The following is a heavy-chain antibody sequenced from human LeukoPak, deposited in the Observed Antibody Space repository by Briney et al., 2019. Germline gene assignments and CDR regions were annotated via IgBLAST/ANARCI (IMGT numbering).Heavy chain of an antibody. J-gene: IGHJ4*02. V-gene: IGHV3-11*01. D-gene: IGHD3-10*01. Sequence: GGSLRLSCAASGFTFSDYYMSWICQAPGKGLEWVSYISSSGSTIYYADSVKGRFTISRDNAKNSLYLQMNSLRAEDTAVYYCARGDLYYYGSGYYFDYWGQGTLVTVSS. CDR1: GFTFSDYY. CDR3: ARGDLYYYGSGYYFDY. CDR2: ISSSGSTI.